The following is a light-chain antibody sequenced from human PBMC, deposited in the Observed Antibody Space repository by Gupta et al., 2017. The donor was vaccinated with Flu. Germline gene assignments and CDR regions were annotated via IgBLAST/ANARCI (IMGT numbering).Light chain of an antibody. V-gene: IGLV1-47*01. Sequence: SRSNVGGNNIDWFQQLPGTAPKLLIYSNNQRPSGVPDRFSGSKSGTSASLAISGLRSDDEADYYCSTWDDSLSSRVFGGGTKLTVL. J-gene: IGLJ2*01. CDR1: RSNVGGNN. CDR3: STWDDSLSSRV. CDR2: SNN.